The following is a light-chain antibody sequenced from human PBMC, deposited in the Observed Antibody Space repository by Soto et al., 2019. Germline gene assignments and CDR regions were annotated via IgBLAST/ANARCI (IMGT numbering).Light chain of an antibody. V-gene: IGLV1-51*01. Sequence: QAVVTQPPSVSAAPGQKVTISCSGSSSNIRNYYVSWYHQLPGTAPKLLIYDNNKRPSGIPDRFSGSKSGTSATLAITGLQTGDEGDYSCGTWDSSLNVYVFGGGTKVTVL. CDR2: DNN. CDR1: SSNIRNYY. J-gene: IGLJ1*01. CDR3: GTWDSSLNVYV.